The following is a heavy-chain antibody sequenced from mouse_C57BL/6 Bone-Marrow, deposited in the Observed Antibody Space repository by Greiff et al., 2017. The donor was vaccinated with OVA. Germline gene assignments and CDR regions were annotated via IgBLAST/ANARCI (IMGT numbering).Heavy chain of an antibody. Sequence: VKLMESGPGLVKPSQSLFLTCSITGFPITSGYYWIWIRQSPGKPLEWMGYITHSGETFYNPSLQSPISITRETSKNQFFLQLNSVTTEDTAMYYCAGDYDYDGGWFAYWGQGTLVTVSA. V-gene: IGHV12-3*01. CDR1: GFPITSGYY. CDR2: ITHSGET. D-gene: IGHD2-4*01. CDR3: AGDYDYDGGWFAY. J-gene: IGHJ3*01.